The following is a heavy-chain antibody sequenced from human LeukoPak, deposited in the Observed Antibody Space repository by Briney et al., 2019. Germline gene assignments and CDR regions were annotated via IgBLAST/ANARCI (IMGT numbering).Heavy chain of an antibody. CDR2: ISGSGGST. D-gene: IGHD3-9*01. CDR1: GFTFSSYS. CDR3: ARDSPLLTV. Sequence: PGGSLRLSCAASGFTFSSYSMNWVRQAPGKGLEWVSAISGSGGSTYYADSVKGRFTISRDNSKNTLYLQMNSLRAEDTATYYCARDSPLLTVWGQGTLVTVSS. V-gene: IGHV3-23*01. J-gene: IGHJ4*02.